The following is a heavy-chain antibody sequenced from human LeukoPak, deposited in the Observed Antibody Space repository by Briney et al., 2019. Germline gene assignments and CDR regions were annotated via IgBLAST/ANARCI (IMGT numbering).Heavy chain of an antibody. J-gene: IGHJ3*02. D-gene: IGHD4-17*01. CDR3: ARVGATTVIKGAFDI. Sequence: VASVKVSCKASGYTFTSYAMHWVRQAPGQRLEWMGWINAGNGNTKYPQKFQGRVTITRDTSASTAYMELSSLRSEDTAVYYCARVGATTVIKGAFDIWGQGTMVTVSS. CDR1: GYTFTSYA. V-gene: IGHV1-3*01. CDR2: INAGNGNT.